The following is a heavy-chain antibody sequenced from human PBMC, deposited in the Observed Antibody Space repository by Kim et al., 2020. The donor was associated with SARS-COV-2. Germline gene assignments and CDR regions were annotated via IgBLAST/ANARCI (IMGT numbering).Heavy chain of an antibody. CDR1: GFTFNDYW. Sequence: GGSLRLSCAAFGFTFNDYWMTWVRQAPGKGLELVANIKPDGTERNYLDSVKGRFTISRDNSKNSLYLQMSSLRVEDTAMYYCARHARIPDSSGQGTLVTVSS. D-gene: IGHD2-21*01. CDR3: ARHARIPDS. V-gene: IGHV3-7*01. CDR2: IKPDGTER. J-gene: IGHJ4*02.